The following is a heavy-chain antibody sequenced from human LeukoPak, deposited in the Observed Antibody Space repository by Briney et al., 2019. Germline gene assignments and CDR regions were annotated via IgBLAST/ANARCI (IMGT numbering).Heavy chain of an antibody. CDR3: AKGRGKDGQNLFDY. D-gene: IGHD5-24*01. Sequence: GGSLRLSCAASGFTFSSYVMHWVRQAPGKGLEWVTFIRSDGSKTHYADSLKGRSTISRDNSKKTLYLQIDSLRVDDTAVYYCAKGRGKDGQNLFDYWGQGTLVSVSS. V-gene: IGHV3-30*02. CDR2: IRSDGSKT. CDR1: GFTFSSYV. J-gene: IGHJ4*02.